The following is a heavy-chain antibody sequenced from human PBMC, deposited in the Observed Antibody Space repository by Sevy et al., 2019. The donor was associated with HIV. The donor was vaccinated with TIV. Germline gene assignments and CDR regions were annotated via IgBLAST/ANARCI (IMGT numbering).Heavy chain of an antibody. D-gene: IGHD3-10*01. J-gene: IGHJ4*02. CDR2: ISAYGSTT. V-gene: IGHV3-23*01. Sequence: GGSLRLSCVASGFSFSTYAMTWVRQGPGKGLEWVSGISAYGSTTYYADSVKGRFSISRDNSQNILYIQLNSLRAEDTAIYYCALRYGSPTFWGQGALVTVSS. CDR3: ALRYGSPTF. CDR1: GFSFSTYA.